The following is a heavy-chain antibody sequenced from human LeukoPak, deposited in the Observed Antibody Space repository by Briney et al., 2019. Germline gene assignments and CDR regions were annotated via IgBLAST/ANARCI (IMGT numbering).Heavy chain of an antibody. CDR2: ISTSSSYI. J-gene: IGHJ5*02. Sequence: GGSLRLSCAGSGFTFSTYSMNWVRQAPGKGLEWVSSISTSSSYINYADSVKGRFTISRDNARNSLYLQMNSLRAEDTAVYYCARGSSNIVGRNNWFDPWGQGTLVTVSS. D-gene: IGHD6-6*01. V-gene: IGHV3-21*01. CDR1: GFTFSTYS. CDR3: ARGSSNIVGRNNWFDP.